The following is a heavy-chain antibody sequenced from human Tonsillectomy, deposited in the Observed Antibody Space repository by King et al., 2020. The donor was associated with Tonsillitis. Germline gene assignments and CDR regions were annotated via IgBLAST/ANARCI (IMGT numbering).Heavy chain of an antibody. CDR1: GFTFSSYG. D-gene: IGHD2-21*01. J-gene: IGHJ3*02. Sequence: VQLVESGGGVVQPGRSLRLSCAASGFTFSSYGMHWVRQAPGKGLEWVAVISYDGSNKYYADSVKGRFTISRDNSKNTLYLQMNSLRAEDKAVYFCAVTYCGGECYIRSNAFDIWGQGTMVTVSS. CDR2: ISYDGSNK. V-gene: IGHV3-30*03. CDR3: AVTYCGGECYIRSNAFDI.